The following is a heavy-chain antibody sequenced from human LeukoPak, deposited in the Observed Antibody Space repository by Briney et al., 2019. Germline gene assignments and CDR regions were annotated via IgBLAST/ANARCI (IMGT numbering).Heavy chain of an antibody. D-gene: IGHD3-22*01. CDR1: GFTFSSYW. V-gene: IGHV3-7*01. CDR3: ARDPPGNYFDGTGYYS. Sequence: GGSLRLSCAAFGFTFSSYWMSWVRQAPGKGLEWVANIKQDGSEKYYVDSVNGRFTTSRDNAKNSLYLQMNSLRVEDTAVYYCARDPPGNYFDGTGYYSWGQGTLVTVSS. J-gene: IGHJ5*02. CDR2: IKQDGSEK.